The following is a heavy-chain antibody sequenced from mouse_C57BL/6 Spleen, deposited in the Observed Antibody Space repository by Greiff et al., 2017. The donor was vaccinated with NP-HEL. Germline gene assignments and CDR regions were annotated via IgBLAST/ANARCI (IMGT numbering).Heavy chain of an antibody. J-gene: IGHJ3*01. CDR3: ARGSNGNWFAY. CDR1: GYTFTDYN. CDR2: INPNNGGT. V-gene: IGHV1-22*01. Sequence: EVQLVESGPELVKPGASVKMSCKASGYTFTDYNMHWVKQSHGKSLEWIGYINPNNGGTSYNQKFKGKATLTVNKSSSTAYMELRSLTSEDSAVYYCARGSNGNWFAYWGQGTLVTVSA. D-gene: IGHD2-5*01.